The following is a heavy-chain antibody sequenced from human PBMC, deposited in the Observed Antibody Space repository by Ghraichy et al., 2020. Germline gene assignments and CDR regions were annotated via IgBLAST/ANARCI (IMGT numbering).Heavy chain of an antibody. CDR3: ARGRDSSSWTWFDP. D-gene: IGHD6-13*01. Sequence: SETLSLTCAVYGGSFSGYYWSWIRQPPGKGLEWIGEINHSGSTNYNQSLKSRVTISVDTSKNQFSLKLSSVTAADTAVYYCARGRDSSSWTWFDPWGQGTLVTVSS. J-gene: IGHJ5*02. V-gene: IGHV4-34*01. CDR2: INHSGST. CDR1: GGSFSGYY.